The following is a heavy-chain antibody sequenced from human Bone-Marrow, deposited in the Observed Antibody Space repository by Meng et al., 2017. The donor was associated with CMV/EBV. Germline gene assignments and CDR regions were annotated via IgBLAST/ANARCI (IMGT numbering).Heavy chain of an antibody. D-gene: IGHD1-14*01. CDR3: ARGYPYDAFDI. CDR1: GFTFSSYA. J-gene: IGHJ3*02. Sequence: GESLKISCAASGFTFSSYAMSWVRQAPGKRLEWVSAISGSGGSTYYADSVKGRFTISRDNSKNTLYLQMNSLRAEDTAVYYCARGYPYDAFDIWGQGTMVTVSS. V-gene: IGHV3-23*01. CDR2: ISGSGGST.